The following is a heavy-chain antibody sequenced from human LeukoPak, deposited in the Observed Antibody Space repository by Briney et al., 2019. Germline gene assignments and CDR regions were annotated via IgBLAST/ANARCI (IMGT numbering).Heavy chain of an antibody. CDR1: GFTFSISW. CDR2: IDKHGNGK. D-gene: IGHD3-10*01. V-gene: IGHV3-7*01. Sequence: PGGSLRLSCVASGFTFSISWVTWVRQAPGKGLEWVANIDKHGNGKYYVDSVKGRFAISRDYATNSVFLQMNSLRAEDTSVYYCARDAGRGYYDLWGQGTPVTVSS. J-gene: IGHJ4*02. CDR3: ARDAGRGYYDL.